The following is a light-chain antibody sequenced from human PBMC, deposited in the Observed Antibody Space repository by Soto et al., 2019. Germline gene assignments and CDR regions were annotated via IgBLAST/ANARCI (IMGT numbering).Light chain of an antibody. V-gene: IGLV2-14*01. CDR1: SSDVGGYNY. CDR3: CSYTTSKTRKIV. CDR2: DVS. J-gene: IGLJ1*01. Sequence: QSALTQPASVSGSPGQSITISCTGTSSDVGGYNYVSWYQQQPGKAPKFMIYDVSNRPSGVSNRFSGSKSGNTASLTISGLQAEDEADYYCCSYTTSKTRKIVFGTG.